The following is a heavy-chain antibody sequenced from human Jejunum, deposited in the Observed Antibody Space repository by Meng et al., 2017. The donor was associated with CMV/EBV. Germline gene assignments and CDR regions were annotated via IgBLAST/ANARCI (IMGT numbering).Heavy chain of an antibody. J-gene: IGHJ3*01. CDR3: ARAMTYSDDALDV. V-gene: IGHV3-23*01. CDR1: ACTFRSYA. Sequence: SACTFRSYALGGVRQAPGKVLEWVAAVSGRGGRTYFADSVKGRFSISKDNFKHRLYLQMDSLRAEDTAIYYCARAMTYSDDALDVWGQGARVTVSS. CDR2: VSGRGGRT. D-gene: IGHD2-15*01.